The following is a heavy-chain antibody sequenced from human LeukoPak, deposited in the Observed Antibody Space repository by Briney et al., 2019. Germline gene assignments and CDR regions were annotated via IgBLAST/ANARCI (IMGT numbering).Heavy chain of an antibody. CDR3: ARDFGTTGWHTFDY. CDR2: TYYRSKWYN. V-gene: IGHV6-1*01. J-gene: IGHJ4*02. Sequence: SQTLSLTCVVSGDSVPSKNGAWNWIGQSPSRGLEWLGRTYYRSKWYNDYAESMEGRMTISQDTSKNQYSLHLNSVTPDDTAVYYCARDFGTTGWHTFDYWGQGTLVTVSS. D-gene: IGHD6-19*01. CDR1: GDSVPSKNGA.